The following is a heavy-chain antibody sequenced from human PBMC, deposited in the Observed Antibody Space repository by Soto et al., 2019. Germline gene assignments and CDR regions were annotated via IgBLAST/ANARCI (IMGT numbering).Heavy chain of an antibody. CDR1: GGSISSYY. CDR3: ASIGYCSGGSCYTISSLDY. Sequence: SETLSLTCTDSGGSISSYYWSWIRQPPGKGLEWIGYIYYSGSTNYNPSLKSRVTISVDTSKNQFSLKLSSVTAADTAVYYCASIGYCSGGSCYTISSLDYCGKGTLFT. D-gene: IGHD2-15*01. V-gene: IGHV4-59*01. CDR2: IYYSGST. J-gene: IGHJ4*02.